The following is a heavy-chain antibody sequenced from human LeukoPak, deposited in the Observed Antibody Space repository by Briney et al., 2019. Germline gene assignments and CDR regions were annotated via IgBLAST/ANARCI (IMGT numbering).Heavy chain of an antibody. J-gene: IGHJ4*02. CDR3: ARGVAVAGMADY. V-gene: IGHV3-30*04. Sequence: PGGSLRLSCAASGFTLSSYAMHWVRQAPGKGLEWVAVISHDGSNKYYADSVKGRFTISRENSKNTLYVQMNSLRGDDTAVYYCARGVAVAGMADYWGQGTLVTVSS. D-gene: IGHD6-19*01. CDR1: GFTLSSYA. CDR2: ISHDGSNK.